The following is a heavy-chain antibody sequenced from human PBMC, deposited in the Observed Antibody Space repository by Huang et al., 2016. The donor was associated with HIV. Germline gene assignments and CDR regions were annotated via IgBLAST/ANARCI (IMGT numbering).Heavy chain of an antibody. CDR2: IGPNSGKT. J-gene: IGHJ4*02. CDR1: GYTFDSYG. CDR3: ARDATGYGTGWSTEFDY. D-gene: IGHD6-19*01. Sequence: HVQLVQSGADVKKPGASVKVSCKASGYTFDSYGINWVRQAPGQGLEWMGWIGPNSGKTNQAQKIQGRVTMTTDTTTSTAYMERRILTSDDTAVYYCARDATGYGTGWSTEFDYWGQGTLVTVSS. V-gene: IGHV1-18*04.